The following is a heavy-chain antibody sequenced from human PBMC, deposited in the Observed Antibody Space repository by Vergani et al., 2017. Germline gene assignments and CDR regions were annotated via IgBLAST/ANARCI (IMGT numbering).Heavy chain of an antibody. V-gene: IGHV1-69*01. CDR2: IIPIFGTA. D-gene: IGHD3-3*01. J-gene: IGHJ6*02. CDR3: ASRDITIFGVVIIRGYYYYGMDV. Sequence: QVQLVQSGAEVKKPGSSVKVSCKASGGTFSSYAISWVRQAPRQGLEWMGGIIPIFGTANYAQKFQGRVTITADESTSTAYMELSSLRSEDTAVYYCASRDITIFGVVIIRGYYYYGMDVWGQXP. CDR1: GGTFSSYA.